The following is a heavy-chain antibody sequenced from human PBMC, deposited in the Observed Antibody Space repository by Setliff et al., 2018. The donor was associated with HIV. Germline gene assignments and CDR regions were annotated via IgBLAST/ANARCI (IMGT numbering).Heavy chain of an antibody. J-gene: IGHJ6*03. V-gene: IGHV5-51*01. CDR2: IFPYDSDT. CDR3: AKNTPSIINYPYYYYMDV. D-gene: IGHD1-7*01. Sequence: LGESLKISCQGSGYSFNSYWIGWVRQMPGKGLEWMGIIFPYDSDTTYSPSFQGQVTISADTSINTAYLHWSSLKASDTALYYCAKNTPSIINYPYYYYMDVWGKGTTVTVSS. CDR1: GYSFNSYW.